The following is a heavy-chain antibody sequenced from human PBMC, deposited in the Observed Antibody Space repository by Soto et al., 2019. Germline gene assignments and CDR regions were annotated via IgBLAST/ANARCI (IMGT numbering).Heavy chain of an antibody. J-gene: IGHJ4*02. CDR2: ISGSGGST. CDR1: GFTFSSYA. Sequence: EVQLLESGGGLVQPGGSLRLSCAASGFTFSSYAMNWVRQAPGKGLEWVSAISGSGGSTYYADSVKGRFTISRDNSKNTLYLPMNSLRAEDTAVYYCASRSSGWYFDYWGQGTLVTVSS. D-gene: IGHD6-19*01. CDR3: ASRSSGWYFDY. V-gene: IGHV3-23*01.